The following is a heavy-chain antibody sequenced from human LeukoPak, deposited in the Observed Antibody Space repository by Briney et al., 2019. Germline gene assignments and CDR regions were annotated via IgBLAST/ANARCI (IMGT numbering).Heavy chain of an antibody. D-gene: IGHD2/OR15-2a*01. CDR2: FYYSGST. CDR3: AREIGGY. CDR1: GGSISSYY. Sequence: SETLSLTCTVSGGSISSYYWSWIRQPPGKGLEWIGYFYYSGSTNYNPSLKSRVTISVDTSKNQFSLKLSSVTAADTAVYYCAREIGGYWGQGTLVTVPS. J-gene: IGHJ4*02. V-gene: IGHV4-59*01.